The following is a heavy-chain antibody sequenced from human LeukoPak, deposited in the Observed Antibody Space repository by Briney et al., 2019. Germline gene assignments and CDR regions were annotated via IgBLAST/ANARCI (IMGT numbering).Heavy chain of an antibody. CDR1: GGTFSSYA. D-gene: IGHD5-24*01. CDR3: AREPTGDGMATFFDY. J-gene: IGHJ4*02. Sequence: SVTVSCTASGGTFSSYAISWVRQAPGQGLEWMGGIIPIFGTANYAQKFQGRVTITADESTSTAYMELSSLRSEDTAVYYCAREPTGDGMATFFDYWGQGTQVTVSS. V-gene: IGHV1-69*13. CDR2: IIPIFGTA.